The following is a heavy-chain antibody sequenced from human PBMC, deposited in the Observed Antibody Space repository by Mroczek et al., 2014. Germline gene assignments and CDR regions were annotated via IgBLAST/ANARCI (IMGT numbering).Heavy chain of an antibody. CDR1: GGSFSGYY. V-gene: IGHV4-34*01. J-gene: IGHJ3*02. CDR3: ARGIVVVPAAGMGPRFDI. D-gene: IGHD2-2*01. CDR2: INHSGST. Sequence: QVQLQQWGAGLLKPSETLSLTCAVYGGSFSGYYWSWIRQPPGKGLEWIGEINHSGSTNYNPSLKSRVTISVDTSKNQFSLKLSSVTAADTAVYYCARGIVVVPAAGMGPRFDIWGQGDNGHRLF.